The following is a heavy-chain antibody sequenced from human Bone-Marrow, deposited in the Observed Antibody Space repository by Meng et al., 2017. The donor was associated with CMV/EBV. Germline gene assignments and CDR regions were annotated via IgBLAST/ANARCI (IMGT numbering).Heavy chain of an antibody. Sequence: SETLSLTCTVSGGSVSSGSYYWSWIRQPPGKGLEWIGYIYYSGSTNYNPSLKSRVTISVDTSKNQFSLKLSSVTAADTAVYYCARLRTTVTGYFDYRGQGTLVTVSS. D-gene: IGHD4-11*01. CDR2: IYYSGST. V-gene: IGHV4-61*01. CDR1: GGSVSSGSYY. CDR3: ARLRTTVTGYFDY. J-gene: IGHJ4*02.